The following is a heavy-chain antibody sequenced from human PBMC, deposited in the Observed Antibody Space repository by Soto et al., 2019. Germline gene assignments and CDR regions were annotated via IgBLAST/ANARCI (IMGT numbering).Heavy chain of an antibody. D-gene: IGHD3-10*01. Sequence: EVQLVESGGGLVQPGRSLRLSCAASGFTFEDYAMHWVRQVPGKGLEWVSGISWNSGSIGYVDSVKGRFTISRDNAKNSLYLQMNSLRAEDTALYYCATYGSGSYYGDYRGQGTLVTVSS. CDR2: ISWNSGSI. CDR1: GFTFEDYA. CDR3: ATYGSGSYYGDY. V-gene: IGHV3-9*01. J-gene: IGHJ4*02.